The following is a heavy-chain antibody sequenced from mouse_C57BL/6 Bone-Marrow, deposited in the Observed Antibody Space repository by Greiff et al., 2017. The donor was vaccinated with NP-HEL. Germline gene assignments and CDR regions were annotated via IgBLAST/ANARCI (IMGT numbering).Heavy chain of an antibody. J-gene: IGHJ3*01. CDR1: GYSFTGYY. D-gene: IGHD2-5*01. CDR3: ARTSNLAWFAY. V-gene: IGHV1-42*01. Sequence: VQLQQPGPELVKPGASVKISCKASGYSFTGYYMNWVKQSPEKSLEWIGEINPSTGGTTYNQKFKAKATLTVDKSSSTAYMQLKSLTSEDSAVYYCARTSNLAWFAYWGQGTLVTVSA. CDR2: INPSTGGT.